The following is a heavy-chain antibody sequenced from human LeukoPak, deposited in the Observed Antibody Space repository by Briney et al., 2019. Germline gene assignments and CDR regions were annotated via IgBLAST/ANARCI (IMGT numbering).Heavy chain of an antibody. CDR2: IYYSGST. J-gene: IGHJ2*01. Sequence: SETLSLTCTVSGGSISSYYWSWIRQHPGKGLEWIGYIYYSGSTYYNPSLKSRVTISVDTSKNQFSLKLSSVTAADTAVYYCASSTYDSSGYALSSWYFDLWGRGTLVTVSS. CDR1: GGSISSYY. CDR3: ASSTYDSSGYALSSWYFDL. D-gene: IGHD3-22*01. V-gene: IGHV4-59*06.